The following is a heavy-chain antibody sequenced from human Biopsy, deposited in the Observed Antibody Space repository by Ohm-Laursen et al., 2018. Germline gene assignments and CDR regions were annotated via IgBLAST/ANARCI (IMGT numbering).Heavy chain of an antibody. J-gene: IGHJ4*02. D-gene: IGHD6-19*01. CDR2: IYSSGST. CDR3: ARGRRTSGWPYFDN. CDR1: GGSISNYY. Sequence: SDTLSLTCAVSGGSISNYYWSWIRQPAGKGLEWIGRIYSSGSTNYNPSLKNRVTMSVDTSKNQFYLKLYSVTAADTAVYYCARGRRTSGWPYFDNWGQGALVTVSS. V-gene: IGHV4-4*07.